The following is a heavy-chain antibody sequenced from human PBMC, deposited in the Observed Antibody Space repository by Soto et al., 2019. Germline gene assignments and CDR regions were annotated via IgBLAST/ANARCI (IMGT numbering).Heavy chain of an antibody. CDR2: IYYSGST. CDR3: ARVPLTGGRIYYFDY. D-gene: IGHD7-27*01. J-gene: IGHJ4*02. CDR1: GGSVSTGYS. V-gene: IGHV4-61*01. Sequence: QVQLQESGPGLVKPSETLSLTCTVSGGSVSTGYSWTWIRQPPGKGLEWIGSIYYSGSTKYNPSLKRRVTISIDTSKNQISLKLNSVTAADTAVYYCARVPLTGGRIYYFDYWGQETLVSVSS.